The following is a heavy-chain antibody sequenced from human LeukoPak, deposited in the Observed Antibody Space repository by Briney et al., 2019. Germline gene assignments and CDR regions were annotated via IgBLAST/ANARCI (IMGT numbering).Heavy chain of an antibody. CDR2: INHSGST. CDR1: VGSFSGYY. D-gene: IGHD6-13*01. CDR3: ARVGYSSSWYVPPDLDY. J-gene: IGHJ4*02. V-gene: IGHV4-34*01. Sequence: SETLSLTCAVYVGSFSGYYWSWLRQPPGKGLEWIGEINHSGSTNYNPSLKSRVTISVDTSKTQFSLKLSSVTAADTAVYYCARVGYSSSWYVPPDLDYWGQGTLVTVSS.